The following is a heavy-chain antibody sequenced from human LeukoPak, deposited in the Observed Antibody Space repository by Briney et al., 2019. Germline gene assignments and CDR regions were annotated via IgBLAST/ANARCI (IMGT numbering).Heavy chain of an antibody. CDR2: ISAYNGNT. V-gene: IGHV1-18*01. CDR1: GYTFTSCG. CDR3: ARTFYYYGSGSDYVY. Sequence: GASVKLSCNASGYTFTSCGISWERQPPGQGLEWMGWISAYNGNTNYAQKLQGRVTMTTDTSTSTAYMELRSLRSDDTAVYYCARTFYYYGSGSDYVYWGQGTLVTVSS. J-gene: IGHJ4*02. D-gene: IGHD3-10*01.